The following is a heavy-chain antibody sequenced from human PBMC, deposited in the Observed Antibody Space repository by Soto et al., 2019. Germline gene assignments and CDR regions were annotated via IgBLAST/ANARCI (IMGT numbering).Heavy chain of an antibody. D-gene: IGHD2-2*01. CDR1: GCTFSSYA. Sequence: SVKVSCKASGCTFSSYAISWVRQAPGQGLAGMGGIIPIFGTANYAQKFQGRITITADESTGTAYMELSSLRFDDTAVYYCASGGGFCSSTSCYYYYGMDVWGQGTTVTVSS. J-gene: IGHJ6*02. CDR3: ASGGGFCSSTSCYYYYGMDV. V-gene: IGHV1-69*13. CDR2: IIPIFGTA.